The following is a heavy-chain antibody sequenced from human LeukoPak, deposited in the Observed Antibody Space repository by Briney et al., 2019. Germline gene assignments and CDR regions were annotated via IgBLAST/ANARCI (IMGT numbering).Heavy chain of an antibody. V-gene: IGHV1-69*04. Sequence: SVKVSCKASGGTFSSYAISWVRQAPGQGLEWMGRIIPILGIANYAQKFQGRVTITADKSTSTAYMELSSLRSEDTAVYYCARTGIGAYYYYYGMDVWGQGTTVTVS. CDR1: GGTFSSYA. CDR2: IIPILGIA. D-gene: IGHD4/OR15-4a*01. CDR3: ARTGIGAYYYYYGMDV. J-gene: IGHJ6*02.